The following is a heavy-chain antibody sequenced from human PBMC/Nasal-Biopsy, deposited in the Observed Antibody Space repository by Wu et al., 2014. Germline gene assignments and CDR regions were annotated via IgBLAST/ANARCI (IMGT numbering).Heavy chain of an antibody. J-gene: IGHJ5*02. CDR3: TRDSGTYNWLDP. V-gene: IGHV3-73*01. D-gene: IGHD1-26*01. CDR1: GFTFSHYA. Sequence: LRLSCAASGFTFSHYAMSWVRQAPGKGLEWIGVTEIRSANYAIAYAASVKGRFTISRDESKNTAYLQMDSLKIEDTALYYCTRDSGTYNWLDPWGQGTLVTVSS. CDR2: TEIRSANYAI.